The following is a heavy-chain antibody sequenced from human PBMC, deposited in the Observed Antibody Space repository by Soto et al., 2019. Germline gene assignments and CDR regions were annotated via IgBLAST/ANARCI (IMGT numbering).Heavy chain of an antibody. D-gene: IGHD5-12*01. CDR3: ARDGGGNEQFDY. V-gene: IGHV3-33*01. CDR1: GFSFSDYG. J-gene: IGHJ4*02. Sequence: QVQLVESGGGVVQPGRSLRLSCVASGFSFSDYGIHWVRQAPGKGLEWVAIIWYDGSNKYYVDSVKGRFTVSRDNSKHTLCLQKNSLTAEDTAVYYCARDGGGNEQFDYWGQGTLVTVSS. CDR2: IWYDGSNK.